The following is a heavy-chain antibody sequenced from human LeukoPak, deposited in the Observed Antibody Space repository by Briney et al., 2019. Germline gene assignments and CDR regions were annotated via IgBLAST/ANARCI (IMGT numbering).Heavy chain of an antibody. CDR1: GFTFSNYA. J-gene: IGHJ4*02. CDR3: ARVEGYGDYPYYFDY. Sequence: GGSLRLSCAASGFTFSNYAMNWVRQAPGKGLEWVSALSGSGDSTYYADSVKGRFTISRDNSKNTLYLQMNSLRAEDTAVYYCARVEGYGDYPYYFDYWGQGTLVTVSS. D-gene: IGHD4-17*01. CDR2: LSGSGDST. V-gene: IGHV3-23*01.